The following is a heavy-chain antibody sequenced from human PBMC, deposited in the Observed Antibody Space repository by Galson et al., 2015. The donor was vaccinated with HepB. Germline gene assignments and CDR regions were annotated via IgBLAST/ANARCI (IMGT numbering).Heavy chain of an antibody. D-gene: IGHD4-11*01. CDR1: GFTFSRHG. V-gene: IGHV3-33*01. J-gene: IGHJ5*02. Sequence: SLRLSCAASGFTFSRHGMHWVRQAPGKGLEWVAVIWYDGSNKYYADSVKGRFTISRDNSKNTLYLQMNSLRAEDTAVYYCARDAYSTSSGWFDPWGQGTLVTVSS. CDR3: ARDAYSTSSGWFDP. CDR2: IWYDGSNK.